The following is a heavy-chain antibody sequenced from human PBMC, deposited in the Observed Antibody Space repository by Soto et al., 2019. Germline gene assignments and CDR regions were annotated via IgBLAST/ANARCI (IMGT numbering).Heavy chain of an antibody. D-gene: IGHD4-17*01. V-gene: IGHV5-10-1*01. CDR1: GYSFTSYW. CDR3: ARPIYGDADYYYYGMDV. J-gene: IGHJ6*02. Sequence: PGESLKISCKGSGYSFTSYWISWVRQMPGKGLEWMGRIDPSDSYTNYSPSFQGHVTISADKSISTAYLQWSSLKASDTAMYYCARPIYGDADYYYYGMDVWGQGTTVTVSS. CDR2: IDPSDSYT.